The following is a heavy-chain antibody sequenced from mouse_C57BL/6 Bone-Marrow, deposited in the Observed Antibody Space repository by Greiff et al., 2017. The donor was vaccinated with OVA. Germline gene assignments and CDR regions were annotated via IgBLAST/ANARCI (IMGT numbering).Heavy chain of an antibody. CDR1: GYTFTDYE. J-gene: IGHJ3*01. V-gene: IGHV1-15*01. CDR3: TRKGFAD. Sequence: QVHVKQSGAELVRPGASVTLSCKASGYTFTDYEMHWVKQTPVHGLEWIGAIDPETGGTAYNQKFKGKAILTADKSSSTAYMELRSLTSEDTADYYCTRKGFADWGQGTLVTVSA. CDR2: IDPETGGT.